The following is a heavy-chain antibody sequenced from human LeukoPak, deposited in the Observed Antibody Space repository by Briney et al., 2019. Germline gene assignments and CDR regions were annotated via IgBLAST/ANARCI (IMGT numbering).Heavy chain of an antibody. V-gene: IGHV4-39*01. Sequence: SETLSLTCTVSGGFLSGSSYFWGWIRQPPGKGLEWIGSIHYSENTYYNPSLKSRVTISVDTSKNQFSLKLSSVTAADTAMYYCARVPNSNSYSRLLRGGYFDYWGQGALVTVSS. CDR1: GGFLSGSSYF. J-gene: IGHJ4*02. CDR3: ARVPNSNSYSRLLRGGYFDY. CDR2: IHYSENT. D-gene: IGHD2/OR15-2a*01.